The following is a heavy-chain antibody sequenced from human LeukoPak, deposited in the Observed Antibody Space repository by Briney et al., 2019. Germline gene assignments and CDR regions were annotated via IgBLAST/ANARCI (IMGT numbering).Heavy chain of an antibody. Sequence: GGSLRLSCVDSGFIFRTSAMHWVRQAPGKRLEWVAVLSFDGSNENYAGSVRGRFTISRDNSKNTLYLQMNSLKIEDTAIYYCARGSGYHLVSWGQGTLVTVSS. CDR3: ARGSGYHLVS. J-gene: IGHJ5*02. CDR1: GFIFRTSA. V-gene: IGHV3-30-3*01. D-gene: IGHD5-12*01. CDR2: LSFDGSNE.